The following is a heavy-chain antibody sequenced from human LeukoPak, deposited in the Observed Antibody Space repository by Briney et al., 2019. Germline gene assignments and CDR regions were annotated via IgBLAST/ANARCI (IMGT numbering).Heavy chain of an antibody. CDR2: IYYSGRT. CDR3: ARLSAHSSSYDP. J-gene: IGHJ5*02. CDR1: GGSISSYY. D-gene: IGHD6-13*01. V-gene: IGHV4-59*08. Sequence: PSETLSLTCTVSGGSISSYYWSWIRQPPGKGLEWIGYIYYSGRTNYNPSLKSRVTISVDTSKNQFSLKLSSVTAADTAVYYCARLSAHSSSYDPWGQGTLVTVSS.